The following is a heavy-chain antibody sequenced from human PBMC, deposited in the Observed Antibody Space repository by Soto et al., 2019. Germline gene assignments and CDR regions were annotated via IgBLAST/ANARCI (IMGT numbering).Heavy chain of an antibody. CDR2: ISSSSSYI. V-gene: IGHV3-21*01. Sequence: GESLKISCAASGFTFSSYSMNWVRQAPGKGLEWVSSISSSSSYIYYADSVKGRFTISRDNAKNSLYLQMNSLRAEDTAVYYCARVPYLGYCSSTSCYAKYSSGWLDYWGQGTLVTVSS. CDR3: ARVPYLGYCSSTSCYAKYSSGWLDY. J-gene: IGHJ4*02. CDR1: GFTFSSYS. D-gene: IGHD2-2*01.